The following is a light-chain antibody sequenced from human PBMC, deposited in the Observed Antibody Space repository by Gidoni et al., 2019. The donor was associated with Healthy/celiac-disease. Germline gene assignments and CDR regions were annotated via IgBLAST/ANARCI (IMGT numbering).Light chain of an antibody. CDR2: EGS. J-gene: IGLJ2*01. Sequence: QSALTQPPSASGSPGQSVTISCTGTSSDVGGYNYVSWYQQHPGKAPKLMIYEGSKRPSGVPDRFSGSKSGNTASLTVSGLQAEDEADYYCSSYAGSNNFGVFGGGTKLTVL. CDR3: SSYAGSNNFGV. V-gene: IGLV2-8*01. CDR1: SSDVGGYNY.